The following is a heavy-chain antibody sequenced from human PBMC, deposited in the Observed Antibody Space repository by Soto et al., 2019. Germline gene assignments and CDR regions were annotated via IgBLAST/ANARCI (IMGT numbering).Heavy chain of an antibody. V-gene: IGHV3-23*01. CDR3: AKARDYSSGWTDY. CDR1: GFTFSSYT. D-gene: IGHD6-19*01. J-gene: IGHJ4*02. Sequence: GGSLRLSCAASGFTFSSYTMNWVRQAPGKGLEWVSSISGSSSSTYYADSVKGRFTISRDNSKNTLYLQMNSLRAEDTAVYYCAKARDYSSGWTDYWGQGTLVTVSS. CDR2: ISGSSSST.